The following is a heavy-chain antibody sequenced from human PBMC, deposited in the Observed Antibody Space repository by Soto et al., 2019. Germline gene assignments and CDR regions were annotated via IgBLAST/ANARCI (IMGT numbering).Heavy chain of an antibody. CDR1: GLPSGTYN. Sequence: EVQLVESGEAPEHRGGPLDPPFAASGLPSGTYNSNWARKAKGGGLEGVSSIDIVGDPYYQGSVKGRFTITRDNVKNSLYLQMNSLRAEDSAVYYCARDPSGEGFGEVSYGLDVWGHGTTVTVSS. CDR3: ARDPSGEGFGEVSYGLDV. V-gene: IGHV3-13*05. CDR2: IDIVGDP. J-gene: IGHJ6*02. D-gene: IGHD3-10*01.